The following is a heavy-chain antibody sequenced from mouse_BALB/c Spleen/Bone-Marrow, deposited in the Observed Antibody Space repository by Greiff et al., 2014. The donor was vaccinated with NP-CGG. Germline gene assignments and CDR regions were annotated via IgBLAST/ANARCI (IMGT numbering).Heavy chain of an antibody. CDR1: GYSFTGYY. D-gene: IGHD1-2*01. J-gene: IGHJ3*01. Sequence: VQLPQSGPHLVKPGASVKISCKASGYSFTGYYMYWGKQSHGKSLEWIGRVNPNNGDISYNQKFKGKAILTVDKSSSTAYMELRSLTSEDSAVYYCARSTATGFAYWGQGTLVTVSA. CDR3: ARSTATGFAY. CDR2: VNPNNGDI. V-gene: IGHV1-26*01.